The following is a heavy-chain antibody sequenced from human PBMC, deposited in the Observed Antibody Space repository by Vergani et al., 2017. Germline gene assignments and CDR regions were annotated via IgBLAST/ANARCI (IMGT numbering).Heavy chain of an antibody. CDR3: ARSGWWDKLLSHHMDV. CDR1: GYSFTSYW. J-gene: IGHJ6*03. Sequence: EVQLVQSGAEVKKPGASLKISCKGSGYSFTSYWIGWVRQLPGKGLEWMGIIYTGDSDTRYSPSFQGQVTISADKSISTAYLQWSSLKASDTAMYYCARSGWWDKLLSHHMDVWGKGTTVTVSS. V-gene: IGHV5-51*03. CDR2: IYTGDSDT. D-gene: IGHD2-2*01.